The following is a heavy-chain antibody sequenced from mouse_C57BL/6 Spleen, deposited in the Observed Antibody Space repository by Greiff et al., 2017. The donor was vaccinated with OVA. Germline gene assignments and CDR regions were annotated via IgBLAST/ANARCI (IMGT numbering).Heavy chain of an antibody. CDR2: IDPENGDT. D-gene: IGHD2-1*01. CDR3: TTGGNPWFAY. J-gene: IGHJ3*01. V-gene: IGHV14-4*01. Sequence: EVKVVESGAELVRPGASVKLSCTASGFNIKDDYMHWVKQRPEQGLEWIGWIDPENGDTEYASKFQGKATITADTSSNTAYLQLSSLTSEDTAVYYCTTGGNPWFAYWGQGTLVTVSA. CDR1: GFNIKDDY.